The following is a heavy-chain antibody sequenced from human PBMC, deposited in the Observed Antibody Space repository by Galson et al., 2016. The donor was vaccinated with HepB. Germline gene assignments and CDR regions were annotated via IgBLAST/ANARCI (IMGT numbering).Heavy chain of an antibody. CDR3: AKHEGWDLQDYDLDY. D-gene: IGHD3-16*01. Sequence: SLRLSCAASGFTFINFAMSWVRRAPWKGLEWVSTIGDRNDGTYYADSVKGRFTICRDSTKNTLYLQMNSLRPEDTAVYYCAKHEGWDLQDYDLDYGGQGTLVTVSS. J-gene: IGHJ4*02. CDR1: GFTFINFA. CDR2: IGDRNDGT. V-gene: IGHV3-23*01.